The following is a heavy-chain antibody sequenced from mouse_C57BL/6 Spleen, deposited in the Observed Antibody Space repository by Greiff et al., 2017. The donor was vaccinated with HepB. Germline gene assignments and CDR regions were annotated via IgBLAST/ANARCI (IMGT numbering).Heavy chain of an antibody. V-gene: IGHV7-3*01. CDR3: ARSYDYDTWFAY. J-gene: IGHJ3*01. Sequence: EVKVVESGGGLVQPGGSLSLSCAASGFTFTDYYMSWVRQPPGKALEWLGFIRNKANGYTTEYSASVKGRFTISRDNSQSILYLQLNALRAEDSATYYCARSYDYDTWFAYWGQGTLVTVSA. CDR1: GFTFTDYY. CDR2: IRNKANGYTT. D-gene: IGHD2-4*01.